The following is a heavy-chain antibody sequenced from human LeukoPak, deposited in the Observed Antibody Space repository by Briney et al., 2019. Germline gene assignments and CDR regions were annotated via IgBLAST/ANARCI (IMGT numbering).Heavy chain of an antibody. Sequence: PSETLSLTCSVSGDSVSTDNYYWSWVRQHPGEGLEWIAYIYYTGSTYYNPSLRSRVTMSIDTSKNQFSLRLSSVTAADTAVFYCARLYGGGINYFDHWGREPWSPSPQ. CDR2: IYYTGST. D-gene: IGHD4-23*01. CDR3: ARLYGGGINYFDH. CDR1: GDSVSTDNYY. V-gene: IGHV4-31*03. J-gene: IGHJ4*02.